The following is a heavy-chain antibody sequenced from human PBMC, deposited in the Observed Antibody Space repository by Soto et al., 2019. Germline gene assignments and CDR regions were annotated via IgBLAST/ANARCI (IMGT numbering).Heavy chain of an antibody. Sequence: PGLSCEASGFVFTNFWMHWVRHVPEKGLVWVARIDTSGHSTNYADSVKGRFTISRDNAKNTVSLQMNSLRVEDTGVYYCAKDSWYFDLWSQGSQVTVSS. CDR3: AKDSWYFDL. J-gene: IGHJ4*02. V-gene: IGHV3-74*01. D-gene: IGHD6-13*01. CDR2: IDTSGHST. CDR1: GFVFTNFW.